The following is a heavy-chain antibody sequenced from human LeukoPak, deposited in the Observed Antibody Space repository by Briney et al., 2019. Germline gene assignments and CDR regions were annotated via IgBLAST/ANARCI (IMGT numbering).Heavy chain of an antibody. CDR1: GFTVSSNY. D-gene: IGHD1-26*01. Sequence: PGGSLRLSCAASGFTVSSNYMSWVRQAPGKGLGWVSVIYSGGSTYYADSVKGRFTISRDNSKNTLYLQMNSLRAEDTAVYYCASSSGSYFTADYWGQGTLVTVSS. V-gene: IGHV3-53*01. J-gene: IGHJ4*02. CDR3: ASSSGSYFTADY. CDR2: IYSGGST.